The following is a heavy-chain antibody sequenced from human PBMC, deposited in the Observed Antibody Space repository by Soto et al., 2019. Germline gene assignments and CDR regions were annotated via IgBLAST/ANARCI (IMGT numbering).Heavy chain of an antibody. D-gene: IGHD6-25*01. CDR2: ISGLSSFI. V-gene: IGHV3-21*02. CDR3: ARGPHRRREDSYYYGMDV. Sequence: EVQLVESGGGLVKPGGSLRLSCAASGFTFSRYGMNWVRQAPGKGLELVSSISGLSSFIYYADSVKGRFTVSRDNAKNSLFVQMNSLPAEDTAVYPCARGPHRRREDSYYYGMDVWGQGTTVIVSS. CDR1: GFTFSRYG. J-gene: IGHJ6*02.